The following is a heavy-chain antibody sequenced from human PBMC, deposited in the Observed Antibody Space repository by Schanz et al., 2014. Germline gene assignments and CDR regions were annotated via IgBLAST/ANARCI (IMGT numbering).Heavy chain of an antibody. V-gene: IGHV3-30-3*01. CDR1: GFTFSDYY. J-gene: IGHJ6*03. D-gene: IGHD6-19*01. CDR3: ARDHQWLARYYMDV. CDR2: MSYDGSNK. Sequence: VQLLESGGGLVQPGGSLRLSCAASGFTFSDYYMTWIRQAPGKGLEWVAVMSYDGSNKYYADSVEGRFTISRDNPKKTLYLQMNSLRAEDTAVYYCARDHQWLARYYMDVWGKGTTVTVSS.